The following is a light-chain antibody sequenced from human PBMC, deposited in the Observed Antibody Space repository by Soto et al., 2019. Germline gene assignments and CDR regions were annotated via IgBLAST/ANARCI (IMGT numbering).Light chain of an antibody. V-gene: IGKV3-15*01. CDR3: QQYNNWPRT. CDR1: QSVSNN. Sequence: EVVMTQSPATLSVSPGERATLSCRASQSVSNNLAWYQQKPGQAPRLLMYGASTRATGIPARFSGSRSGTEFTLIISSLQSEDFAVYYCQQYNNWPRTFGQGTKVDIK. J-gene: IGKJ1*01. CDR2: GAS.